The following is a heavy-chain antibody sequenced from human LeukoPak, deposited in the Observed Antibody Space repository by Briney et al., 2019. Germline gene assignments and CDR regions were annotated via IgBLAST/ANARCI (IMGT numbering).Heavy chain of an antibody. D-gene: IGHD1-26*01. J-gene: IGHJ4*02. CDR3: ARERSGSYDY. Sequence: PSETLSLTCTVSGGSISSYYWSWIRQPPGKGLEWIGYIYYSGSTDYNPSLKSRVTISVDPSKNQFSLKLSSVTAADTAVYYCARERSGSYDYWGQGTLVTVSS. CDR2: IYYSGST. V-gene: IGHV4-59*01. CDR1: GGSISSYY.